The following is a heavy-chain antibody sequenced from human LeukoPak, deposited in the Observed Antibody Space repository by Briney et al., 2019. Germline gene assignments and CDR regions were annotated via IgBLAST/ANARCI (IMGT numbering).Heavy chain of an antibody. D-gene: IGHD3-3*01. V-gene: IGHV3-11*06. CDR3: ARDLSFTIFGVDNYFDY. CDR1: GFSFSDYY. Sequence: PGGSLRLSCAASGFSFSDYYMSWIRQAPGKGLEWVSYISSSSSYTNYADSVKGRFTISRDNAKNSLYLQMNSLRAEDTAVYYCARDLSFTIFGVDNYFDYWGQGTLVTVSS. J-gene: IGHJ4*02. CDR2: ISSSSSYT.